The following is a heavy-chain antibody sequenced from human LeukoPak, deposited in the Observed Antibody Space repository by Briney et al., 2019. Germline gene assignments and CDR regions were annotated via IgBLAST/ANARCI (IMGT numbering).Heavy chain of an antibody. CDR2: IIPIFGTA. CDR3: ARDGDGYNSPRLGFDY. V-gene: IGHV1-69*13. D-gene: IGHD5-24*01. Sequence: ASVKVSCKASGGTFSSYAISWVRQAPGQGLERMGGIIPIFGTANYAQKFQGRVTITADESTSTAYMELSSLRSEDTAVYYCARDGDGYNSPRLGFDYWGQGTLVTVSS. CDR1: GGTFSSYA. J-gene: IGHJ4*02.